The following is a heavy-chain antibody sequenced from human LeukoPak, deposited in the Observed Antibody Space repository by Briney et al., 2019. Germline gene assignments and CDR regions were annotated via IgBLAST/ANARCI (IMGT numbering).Heavy chain of an antibody. CDR2: ICYSGST. CDR3: ARGTGQWLRAVYYFDY. Sequence: SETLSLTCTVSGGSISSYYWSWIRQPPGKGLEWIGYICYSGSTNYNPSLKSRVTISVDTSKNQFSLKLSSVTAADTAVYYCARGTGQWLRAVYYFDYWGQGTLVTVSS. CDR1: GGSISSYY. D-gene: IGHD5-12*01. V-gene: IGHV4-59*01. J-gene: IGHJ4*02.